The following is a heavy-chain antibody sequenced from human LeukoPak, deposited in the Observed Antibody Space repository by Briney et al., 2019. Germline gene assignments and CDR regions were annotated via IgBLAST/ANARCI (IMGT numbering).Heavy chain of an antibody. D-gene: IGHD1-26*01. V-gene: IGHV4-59*08. CDR1: GGSISSYY. CDR2: IYHTGST. Sequence: PSETLSLTRTVSGGSISSYYWRWIRQPPGKGLEWIGDIYHTGSTNYNPSLKSRVTISVDTSKNQFSLRLSSVTAADTAVYYCARPSRQVGPYYGMDIWGQGTTVTVSS. J-gene: IGHJ6*02. CDR3: ARPSRQVGPYYGMDI.